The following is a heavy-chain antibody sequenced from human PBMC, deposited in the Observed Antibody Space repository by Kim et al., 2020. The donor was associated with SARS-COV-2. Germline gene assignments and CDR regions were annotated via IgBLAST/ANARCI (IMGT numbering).Heavy chain of an antibody. D-gene: IGHD4-17*01. CDR1: GFTFSSYN. Sequence: GGSLRLSCAASGFTFSSYNMNWVRQAPGKGLEWVSFISSSSSYIYYADSVKGRFTISRDNAKNSLYLQMNSLRAEDTAVYYCASSRVRDYGDYTFDDWGQGTLVTVSS. CDR3: ASSRVRDYGDYTFDD. V-gene: IGHV3-21*01. J-gene: IGHJ4*02. CDR2: ISSSSSYI.